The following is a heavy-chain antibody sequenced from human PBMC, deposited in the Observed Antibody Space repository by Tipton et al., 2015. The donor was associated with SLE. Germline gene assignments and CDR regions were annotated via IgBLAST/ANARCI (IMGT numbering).Heavy chain of an antibody. J-gene: IGHJ6*02. V-gene: IGHV4-59*01. CDR1: GDSINNFY. D-gene: IGHD1-14*01. Sequence: TLSLTCTVAGDSINNFYCSWIRQTPGKGLEWIGSIYYSGNTYYNPTLKSRLSISIDTSKSPFSLKLSSVTAADTAVYYCARDGKPGIPYKYYAMDVWGQGTTVTVSS. CDR3: ARDGKPGIPYKYYAMDV. CDR2: IYYSGNT.